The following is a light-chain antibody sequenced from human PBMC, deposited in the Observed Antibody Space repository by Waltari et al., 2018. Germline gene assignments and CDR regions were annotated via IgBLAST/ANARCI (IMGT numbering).Light chain of an antibody. CDR2: TDN. J-gene: IGLJ3*02. CDR3: ATWDDSLNGWV. V-gene: IGLV1-44*01. CDR1: NSNIGRNA. Sequence: QSVLTQPPSASGTPGQRVTISCSGSNSNIGRNAVNWYQQLPEPAPKLLIYTDNQRPSGVPDRFSGSKSGTSASLAISGLQSEDEADYHCATWDDSLNGWVFGGGTKVTVL.